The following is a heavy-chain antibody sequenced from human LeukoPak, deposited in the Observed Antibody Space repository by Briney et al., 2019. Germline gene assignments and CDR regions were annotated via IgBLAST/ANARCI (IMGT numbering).Heavy chain of an antibody. CDR1: GYSFASYW. V-gene: IGHV5-51*01. CDR2: IDPGDSDT. D-gene: IGHD3-22*01. CDR3: ARSDSSGTARGIQY. J-gene: IGHJ1*01. Sequence: GESLKISCKGPGYSFASYWIGWVRQMPGKGLEWMGIIDPGDSDTRYSPSFQGQVTISADTSISTAYLQWSSLKASDTAMYYCARSDSSGTARGIQYWGQGTLVTVSS.